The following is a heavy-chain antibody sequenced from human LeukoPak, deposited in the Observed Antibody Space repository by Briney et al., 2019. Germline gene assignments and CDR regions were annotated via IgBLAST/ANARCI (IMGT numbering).Heavy chain of an antibody. V-gene: IGHV1-8*03. CDR2: TNPYSGDR. Sequence: ASVKVSCKTSGYTFTSYHINWVRQATGQGLEWMGWTNPYSGDRGYAQNFQGRVSITSDASIGTAYMELSSLRSDDTAVYFCARTTSLTASGYDYWGQGTLVTVSS. CDR1: GYTFTSYH. J-gene: IGHJ4*02. CDR3: ARTTSLTASGYDY. D-gene: IGHD4-17*01.